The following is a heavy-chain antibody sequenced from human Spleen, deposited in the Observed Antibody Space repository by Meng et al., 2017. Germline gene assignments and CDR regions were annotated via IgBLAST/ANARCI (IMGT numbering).Heavy chain of an antibody. CDR2: IYYSGST. CDR1: GGSISSGGYY. V-gene: IGHV4-31*01. D-gene: IGHD6-19*01. Sequence: VPLQESGPGLVKPSQTLSLTCTVSGGSISSGGYYWSWIRQHPGKGLEWIGYIYYSGSTYYNPSLKSLVTISVDTSKNQFSLMVSSVTAADTAVYYCASSGWYRGPNYFDYWGQGTLVTVSS. CDR3: ASSGWYRGPNYFDY. J-gene: IGHJ4*01.